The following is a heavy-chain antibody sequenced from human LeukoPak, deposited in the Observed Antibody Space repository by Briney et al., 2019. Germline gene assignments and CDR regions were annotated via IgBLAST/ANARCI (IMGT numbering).Heavy chain of an antibody. CDR1: GGSISSYY. D-gene: IGHD6-19*01. CDR2: IYYSGST. V-gene: IGHV4-59*12. J-gene: IGHJ5*02. Sequence: SETLSLTCTVSGGSISSYYWSWIRQPPGKGLEWIGYIYYSGSTNYNPSLKSRVTISLDTSRNQLSLKLNSVTAADTAVYYCARDSSGWYVHWGQGTLVTVSS. CDR3: ARDSSGWYVH.